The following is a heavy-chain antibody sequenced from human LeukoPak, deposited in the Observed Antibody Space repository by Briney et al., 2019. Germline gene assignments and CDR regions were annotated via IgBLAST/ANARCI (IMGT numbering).Heavy chain of an antibody. CDR3: SGSGRYNWFDP. D-gene: IGHD3-10*01. CDR2: INPKSGGT. CDR1: GYTFTGYY. J-gene: IGHJ5*02. V-gene: IGHV1-2*02. Sequence: ASVKVSCKASGYTFTGYYIHWVRQAPGQGLEWMGWINPKSGGTKYAQKLQGRVTMTSDTSITTSYMELSRLRSDDTAVYYCSGSGRYNWFDPWGQGTLVTVSS.